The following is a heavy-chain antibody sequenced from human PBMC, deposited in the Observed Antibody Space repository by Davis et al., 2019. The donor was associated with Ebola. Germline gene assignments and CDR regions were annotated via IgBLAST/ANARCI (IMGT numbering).Heavy chain of an antibody. Sequence: GESLKISCQRSGYNSPTYWIAWVRQKPGKGLEWLGMIYLDDSDARYSPSFQGQVTISADKSIGAAYLQWGSLKASDTATYYCARLQWGQHGAAFYYQGWFDPWGQGTLVTVSS. V-gene: IGHV5-51*01. J-gene: IGHJ5*02. CDR1: GYNSPTYW. D-gene: IGHD2/OR15-2a*01. CDR2: IYLDDSDA. CDR3: ARLQWGQHGAAFYYQGWFDP.